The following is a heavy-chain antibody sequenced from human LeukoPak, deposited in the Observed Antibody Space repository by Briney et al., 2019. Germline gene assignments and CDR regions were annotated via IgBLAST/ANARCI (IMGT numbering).Heavy chain of an antibody. Sequence: GSLRLSCAASGFTFSGSAMHWVRQASGKGLEWVGRIRSKANSYATAYAASVKGRFTISRDDSKNTAYLQMNSLKTEDTAVYYCTRRKGSYPGPYYYYYMDVWGKGTTVTVSS. V-gene: IGHV3-73*01. CDR3: TRRKGSYPGPYYYYYMDV. CDR1: GFTFSGSA. CDR2: IRSKANSYAT. J-gene: IGHJ6*03. D-gene: IGHD1-26*01.